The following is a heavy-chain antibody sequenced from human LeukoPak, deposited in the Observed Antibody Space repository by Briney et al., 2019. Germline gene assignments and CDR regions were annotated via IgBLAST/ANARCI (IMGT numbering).Heavy chain of an antibody. J-gene: IGHJ4*02. V-gene: IGHV3-15*01. CDR3: TTALDCGGDCFSGY. CDR1: GFTFSNAW. D-gene: IGHD2-21*02. Sequence: GKSLRLSCAASGFTFSNAWMSWVRQAPGKGLEWVGRIKSKTDGGTTDYAAPVKGRFTISRDDSKNTLYLQMNSLKTEDTAVYYCTTALDCGGDCFSGYWGQGTLVTVSS. CDR2: IKSKTDGGTT.